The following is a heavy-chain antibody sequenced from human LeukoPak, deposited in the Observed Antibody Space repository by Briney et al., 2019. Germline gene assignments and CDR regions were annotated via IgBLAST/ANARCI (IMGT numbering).Heavy chain of an antibody. CDR3: ARQLPRYCSNTISCPNWFDL. CDR1: GYTFTGYY. J-gene: IGHJ5*02. CDR2: INPNNGGT. Sequence: ASVKVSCKASGYTFTGYYIHWVRQAPGQGLEWMGWINPNNGGTNYAQKFQGRVTMTRDTSINTAYMELSRLRFDDTAVYYCARQLPRYCSNTISCPNWFDLWGQGTLVTVSS. V-gene: IGHV1-2*02. D-gene: IGHD2-2*01.